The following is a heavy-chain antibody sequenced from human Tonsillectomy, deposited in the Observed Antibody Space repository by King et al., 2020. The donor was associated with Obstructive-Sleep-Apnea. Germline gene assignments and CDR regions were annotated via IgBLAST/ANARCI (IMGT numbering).Heavy chain of an antibody. J-gene: IGHJ6*02. V-gene: IGHV3-15*01. Sequence: EVQLVESGGGLVKPGGSLRLSCAASGFTFSNAWMSWVRQAPGKGLEWVGRIKSKTDGGTTDYAAPVKGRFTISRDDSKNTLYLQMNSLKTEDTAVYYCTTGVDIVATEYYYYGMDVWGQGTTVTVSS. CDR3: TTGVDIVATEYYYYGMDV. CDR1: GFTFSNAW. CDR2: IKSKTDGGTT. D-gene: IGHD5-12*01.